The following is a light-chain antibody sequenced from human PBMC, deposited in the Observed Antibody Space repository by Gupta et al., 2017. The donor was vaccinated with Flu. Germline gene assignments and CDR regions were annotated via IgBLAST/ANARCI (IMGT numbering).Light chain of an antibody. CDR2: ATS. V-gene: IGKV3-20*01. CDR3: HQYGNSPPFT. J-gene: IGKJ3*01. CDR1: QSVSSNS. Sequence: EIVLTQSPGTLSLSPGERATLSCRASQSVSSNSLAWFQQKPGQAPRLRIYATSSRATGIPDKFSGSGSGTEFTLTINRLEPEDFAVYYCHQYGNSPPFTFGPGTKVDIK.